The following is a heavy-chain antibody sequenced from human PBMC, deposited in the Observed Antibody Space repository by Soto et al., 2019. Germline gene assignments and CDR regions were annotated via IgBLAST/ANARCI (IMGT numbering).Heavy chain of an antibody. Sequence: QLQLQESGPRLVKPSETLSLTCAVSGGSMSSSAYFWAWVRQPPGKPLGWIGSVNYNGNTYYNPSLRSPVTISMDPFKSHFSLRLTSGTAADTAVFYCARQPSSFQEPFDSWGQGALVTVSS. V-gene: IGHV4-39*01. D-gene: IGHD1-1*01. CDR1: GGSMSSSAYF. J-gene: IGHJ4*02. CDR3: ARQPSSFQEPFDS. CDR2: VNYNGNT.